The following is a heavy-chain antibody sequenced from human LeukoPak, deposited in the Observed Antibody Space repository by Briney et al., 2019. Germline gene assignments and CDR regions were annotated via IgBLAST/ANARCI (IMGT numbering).Heavy chain of an antibody. J-gene: IGHJ3*02. CDR3: ARDYGDYHDAFDI. D-gene: IGHD4-17*01. CDR2: INSDGSST. CDR1: GFTFSNYW. V-gene: IGHV3-74*01. Sequence: GGSLRLSCAASGFTFSNYWTYWVRQAPGKGLVWVSRINSDGSSTSYADSVKGRFTISRDNVKNTLYLQMNSLRADDTAVYYCARDYGDYHDAFDIWGQGTMVTVSS.